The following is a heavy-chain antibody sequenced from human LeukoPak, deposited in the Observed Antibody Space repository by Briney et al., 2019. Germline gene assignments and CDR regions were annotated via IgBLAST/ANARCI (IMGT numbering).Heavy chain of an antibody. CDR3: ARGRDTVTNFDS. V-gene: IGHV4-39*07. D-gene: IGHD4-17*01. CDR1: GGSISNNNYY. J-gene: IGHJ4*02. CDR2: IDYSGST. Sequence: PSETLSLTCTVSGGSISNNNYYWGWIRQPPGKGLERIGSIDYSGSTYYNPSLKSRVTISVDTSKNQFSLKLSSVTAADTAVYFCARGRDTVTNFDSWGQGTLVTVSS.